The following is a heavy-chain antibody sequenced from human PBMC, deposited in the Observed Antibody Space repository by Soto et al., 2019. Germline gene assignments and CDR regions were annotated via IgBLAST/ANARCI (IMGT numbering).Heavy chain of an antibody. J-gene: IGHJ3*02. V-gene: IGHV3-48*01. CDR3: ARGDNCSGGRCYSANNFFEI. D-gene: IGHD2-15*01. Sequence: GGSLRLSCAASGLTFSYYSMNWVRQAPGKGLEWVSYITNSGTTMYYADSVKGRFTISRDNAKSSLYLQMNSLRAEDTAVYYCARGDNCSGGRCYSANNFFEIWGQGTKVTVSS. CDR2: ITNSGTTM. CDR1: GLTFSYYS.